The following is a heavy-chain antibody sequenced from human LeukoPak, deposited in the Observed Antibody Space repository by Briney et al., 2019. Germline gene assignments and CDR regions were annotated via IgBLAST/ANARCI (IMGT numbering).Heavy chain of an antibody. CDR1: GFTFSNYW. CDR2: ISYDGRNK. V-gene: IGHV3-30*18. D-gene: IGHD6-19*01. CDR3: VKDGDDSGWNYFDY. Sequence: GGSLRLSCAASGFTFSNYWMHWVRQAPGKGLEWVAVISYDGRNKYYADSVKGRFTISRDNSQNTLSLQMNSLRAEDTAVYYCVKDGDDSGWNYFDYWGQGTLVTVSS. J-gene: IGHJ4*02.